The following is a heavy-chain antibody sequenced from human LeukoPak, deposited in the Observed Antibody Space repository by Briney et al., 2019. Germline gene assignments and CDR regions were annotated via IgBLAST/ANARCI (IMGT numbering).Heavy chain of an antibody. V-gene: IGHV3-23*01. CDR3: AKGDYAYYYYMDV. Sequence: GGSPRLACAASGLSFCDYALKWVRQAPGGGVEGVATITSSGSRAHYTDSVKGRFTISRDNSKNTLYLQMNNLRAGDTATYYCAKGDYAYYYYMDVWGKGTMVTVSS. CDR1: GLSFCDYA. CDR2: ITSSGSRA. J-gene: IGHJ6*03. D-gene: IGHD4-17*01.